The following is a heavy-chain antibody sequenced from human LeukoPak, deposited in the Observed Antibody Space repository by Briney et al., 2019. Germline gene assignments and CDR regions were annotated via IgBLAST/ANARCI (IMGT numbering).Heavy chain of an antibody. D-gene: IGHD3-22*01. J-gene: IGHJ4*02. CDR1: GYTFTNYG. Sequence: GASVKVSCKASGYTFTNYGISWVRQAPGQGREWMGWISAYNGNTNYAQKFQGRVTMTEDTSTDTAYMELSSLRSEDTAVYYCATESYYYDSSGYYYAGFDYWGQGTLVTVSS. V-gene: IGHV1-18*01. CDR3: ATESYYYDSSGYYYAGFDY. CDR2: ISAYNGNT.